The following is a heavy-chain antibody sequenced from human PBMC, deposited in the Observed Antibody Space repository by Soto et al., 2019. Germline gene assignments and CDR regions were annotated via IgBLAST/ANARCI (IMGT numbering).Heavy chain of an antibody. CDR2: IIGSGGST. CDR3: ARDSRSSGWSYYFDY. J-gene: IGHJ4*02. CDR1: GFTFTSYA. Sequence: GGSLRLSCAASGFTFTSYAMIWVRQAPGKELEWVSAIIGSGGSTYYADSVKGRFTISRDNSKNTLYLQMNSLRAEDTAVYYCARDSRSSGWSYYFDYWGQGTLVTVSS. D-gene: IGHD6-19*01. V-gene: IGHV3-23*01.